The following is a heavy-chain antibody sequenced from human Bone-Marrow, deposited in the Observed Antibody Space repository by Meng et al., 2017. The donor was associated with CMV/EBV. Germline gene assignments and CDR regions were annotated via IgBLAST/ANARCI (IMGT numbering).Heavy chain of an antibody. CDR3: AASQDAGKYYDFWSGYYTGTGWFDP. Sequence: SVKVSCKASGFTFTSSAVQWVRQARGQRLEWIGWIVVGSGNTNYAQKFQERVTITRDMSTSTAYMELNSLRSEDTAVYYCAASQDAGKYYDFWSGYYTGTGWFDPWGQGTLVTVSS. J-gene: IGHJ5*02. D-gene: IGHD3-3*01. CDR2: IVVGSGNT. CDR1: GFTFTSSA. V-gene: IGHV1-58*01.